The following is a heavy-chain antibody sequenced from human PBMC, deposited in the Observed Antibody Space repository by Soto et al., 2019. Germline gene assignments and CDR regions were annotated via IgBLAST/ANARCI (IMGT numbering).Heavy chain of an antibody. CDR1: GDSISSGGYY. D-gene: IGHD1-7*01. CDR3: ARVKGGTTRRAFDS. V-gene: IGHV4-31*03. Sequence: QVQLQESGPGLVKPSQTLSLTCTVSGDSISSGGYYWSWIRQHPGKGLEWIGYIYDNGGAYYSPSLKGRVVIAVDRSEKPFSLRLSSVTAADTAVYYCARVKGGTTRRAFDSWGQGTLVTVSS. CDR2: IYDNGGA. J-gene: IGHJ4*02.